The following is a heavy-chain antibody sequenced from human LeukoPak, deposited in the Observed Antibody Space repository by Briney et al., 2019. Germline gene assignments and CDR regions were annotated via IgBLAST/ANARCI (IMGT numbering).Heavy chain of an antibody. Sequence: GGSMRLSCAASGFTFRSYWMSWVRQAPGKGLEWVANINQGGSVKYYVDSVKGRFTISRDDAKNSLYVQMNSLRDEDTAVYYCARVGYSGWNLEYWGQGTLVTVSS. CDR2: INQGGSVK. V-gene: IGHV3-7*01. D-gene: IGHD5-12*01. CDR1: GFTFRSYW. CDR3: ARVGYSGWNLEY. J-gene: IGHJ4*02.